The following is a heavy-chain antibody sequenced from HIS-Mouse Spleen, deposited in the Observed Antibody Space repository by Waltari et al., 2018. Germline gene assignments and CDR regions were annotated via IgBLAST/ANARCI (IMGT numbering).Heavy chain of an antibody. Sequence: QVQLVQSGAEVKKPGASVKVSCKASGYTFTSYYMHWVRQAPGQGLEWMGIMNPSRGSTSYAQKFTGRVSMTRDTSTSTVYRELSSLRSEDTAVYYCAGVPHGRIVGATTGGYFDYWGQGTLVTVSS. V-gene: IGHV1-46*01. CDR2: MNPSRGST. CDR3: AGVPHGRIVGATTGGYFDY. CDR1: GYTFTSYY. D-gene: IGHD1-26*01. J-gene: IGHJ4*02.